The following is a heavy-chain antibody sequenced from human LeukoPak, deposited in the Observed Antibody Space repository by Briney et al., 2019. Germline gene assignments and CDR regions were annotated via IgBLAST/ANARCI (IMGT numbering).Heavy chain of an antibody. CDR1: GGSISSSNW. CDR2: IYHSGST. CDR3: ARDRSSGDNRAQFFQH. Sequence: SETLSLTCAVSGGSISSSNWWSWFRQPPGRGLEWIGEIYHSGSTNYNPSLMSRVTISVDKSRNQFSLKLNSVTAADTAVYYCARDRSSGDNRAQFFQHWGQGTLVTVSS. V-gene: IGHV4-4*02. D-gene: IGHD4/OR15-4a*01. J-gene: IGHJ1*01.